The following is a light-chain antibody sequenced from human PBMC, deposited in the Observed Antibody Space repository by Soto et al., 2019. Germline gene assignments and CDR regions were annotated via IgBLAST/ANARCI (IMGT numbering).Light chain of an antibody. CDR1: QSVSNY. Sequence: DIQMTQSPSSLSASVGDRVTITCRASQSVSNYLCWYQQNPGKAPKLLIYAASTLQRGVPSRFSGSGSGTDFTLTISSLQPEDVSTYYCQQSYSTPRTFGQGTKVEI. CDR3: QQSYSTPRT. CDR2: AAS. V-gene: IGKV1-39*01. J-gene: IGKJ1*01.